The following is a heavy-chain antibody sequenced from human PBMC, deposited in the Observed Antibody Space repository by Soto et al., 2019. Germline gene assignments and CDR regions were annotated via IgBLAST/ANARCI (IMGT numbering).Heavy chain of an antibody. D-gene: IGHD4-4*01. CDR1: GFTFSSYS. CDR2: ISSSSSYI. Sequence: LRLSCAASGFTFSSYSMNWVRQAPGKGLEWVSSISSSSSYIYYADSVKGRFTISRDNAKNSLYLQMNSLRAEDTAVYYCAREGSGATVTSYYYYGMDVWGQGTTVTVSS. CDR3: AREGSGATVTSYYYYGMDV. V-gene: IGHV3-21*01. J-gene: IGHJ6*02.